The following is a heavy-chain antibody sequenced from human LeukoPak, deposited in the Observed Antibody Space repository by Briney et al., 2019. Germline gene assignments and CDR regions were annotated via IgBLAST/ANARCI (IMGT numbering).Heavy chain of an antibody. CDR3: ARAFITAAGTAAFDI. Sequence: GGSLRLSCAASGFTVSSNYMSWVRQAPGEGLEWVSVIYSGGSTNYADSVKGRFTISRDNSKNTLYLKMNSLRAEDTAVYYCARAFITAAGTAAFDIWGQGTMVTVSS. J-gene: IGHJ3*02. CDR2: IYSGGST. V-gene: IGHV3-66*02. CDR1: GFTVSSNY. D-gene: IGHD6-13*01.